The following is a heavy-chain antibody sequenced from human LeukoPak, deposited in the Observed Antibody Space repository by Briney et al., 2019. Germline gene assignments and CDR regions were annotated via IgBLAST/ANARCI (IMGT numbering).Heavy chain of an antibody. CDR2: ISSSGSTI. D-gene: IGHD3-10*01. CDR3: ARAGGRTMVRGVISWFDP. V-gene: IGHV3-11*01. CDR1: GFTFSDYY. Sequence: GGSLRLSCAASGFTFSDYYMSWIRQAPGKGLEWVSYISSSGSTIYYADSVKGRFTISRDNAKNSLYLQMNSLRAEDTAVYYCARAGGRTMVRGVISWFDPWGQGTLVTVSS. J-gene: IGHJ5*02.